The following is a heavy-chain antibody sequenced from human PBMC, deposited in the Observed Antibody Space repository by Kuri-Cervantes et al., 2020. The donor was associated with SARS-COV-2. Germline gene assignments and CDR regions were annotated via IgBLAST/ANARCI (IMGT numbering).Heavy chain of an antibody. CDR2: ISSSSSTI. Sequence: LSLTCAASGFTFSSYSMNWVRQAPGKGLEWVSYISSSSSTIYYADSVKGRFTISRDNAKNSLYLQMNSLRDEDTAVYYCARDLLNVWSGYYHYYGMDVWGQGTTVTVSS. CDR3: ARDLLNVWSGYYHYYGMDV. CDR1: GFTFSSYS. V-gene: IGHV3-48*02. J-gene: IGHJ6*02. D-gene: IGHD3-3*01.